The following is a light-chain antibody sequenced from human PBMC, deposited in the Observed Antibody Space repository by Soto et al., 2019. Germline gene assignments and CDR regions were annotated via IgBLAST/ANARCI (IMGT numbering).Light chain of an antibody. CDR3: QQLKSYPFT. Sequence: IPLTQSPSFLSASVGDRVTITCRASQGISSYLAWYQQKPGKAPELLIHAASTLQSGVPSRFSGSGSGTEFTLAIASLQPEDIATYYCQQLKSYPFTFGPGTKVNIK. V-gene: IGKV1-9*01. CDR1: QGISSY. J-gene: IGKJ3*01. CDR2: AAS.